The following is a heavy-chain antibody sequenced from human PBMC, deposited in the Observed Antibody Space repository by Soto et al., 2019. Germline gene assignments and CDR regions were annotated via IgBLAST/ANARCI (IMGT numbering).Heavy chain of an antibody. CDR1: GFTFSSYA. CDR2: ISYDGSNK. V-gene: IGHV3-30-3*01. D-gene: IGHD3-22*01. Sequence: QVQLVESGGGVVQPGRSLRLSCAASGFTFSSYAMHWVRQAPGKGLEWVAVISYDGSNKYYADSVKGRFTISRDNSKNTLYLQMNSLRAEDTAVYYCARDLRLYYYDSSGYPTNPYYYYGMDVW. CDR3: ARDLRLYYYDSSGYPTNPYYYYGMDV. J-gene: IGHJ6*01.